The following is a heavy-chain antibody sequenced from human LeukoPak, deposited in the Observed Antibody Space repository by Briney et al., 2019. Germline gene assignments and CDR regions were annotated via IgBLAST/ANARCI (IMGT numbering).Heavy chain of an antibody. CDR2: ISAYNGNT. CDR3: AIGGGKELHDNWFDP. Sequence: ASVKVSCKASGYTFTSYGRSWLRQAPGQGLEWMGWISAYNGNTNYAQKLKGRVTMTTDTSKRPVYMELSRLRADDTAVYYCAIGGGKELHDNWFDPWGQGTLVTV. CDR1: GYTFTSYG. J-gene: IGHJ5*02. D-gene: IGHD1-7*01. V-gene: IGHV1-18*01.